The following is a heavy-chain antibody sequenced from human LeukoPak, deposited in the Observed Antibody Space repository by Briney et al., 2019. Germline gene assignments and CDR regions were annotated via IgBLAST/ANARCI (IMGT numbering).Heavy chain of an antibody. D-gene: IGHD3-10*01. CDR3: AREGSGSYGFDY. Sequence: SETLSLTCTVSGGSISSSSYYWGWIRQPPGKGLEWIGSTYYSGSTYYNPSLKSRVTISVDTSKNQFSLRLTSVTAADTAVYYCAREGSGSYGFDYWGQGTLVTVSS. J-gene: IGHJ4*02. V-gene: IGHV4-39*07. CDR1: GGSISSSSYY. CDR2: TYYSGST.